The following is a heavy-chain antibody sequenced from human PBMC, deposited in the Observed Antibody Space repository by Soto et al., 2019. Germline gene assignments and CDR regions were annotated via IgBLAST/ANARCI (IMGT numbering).Heavy chain of an antibody. V-gene: IGHV3-11*05. CDR2: ISSSGTSA. CDR1: GFPFSALF. J-gene: IGHJ4*02. CDR3: ARDRGAVTGQYFDY. D-gene: IGHD6-19*01. Sequence: QVQPEESGGGLVKPGGSLRLSCAASGFPFSALFMAWIRQTPGKGPEYISYISSSGTSANYADSVKGRFTISRDNAKNSLYLQMNSLRVEDTAVYYCARDRGAVTGQYFDYWGQGVLVTVSS.